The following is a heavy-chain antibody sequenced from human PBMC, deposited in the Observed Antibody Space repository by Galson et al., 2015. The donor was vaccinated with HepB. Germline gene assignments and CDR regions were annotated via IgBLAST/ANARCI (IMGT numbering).Heavy chain of an antibody. D-gene: IGHD3-16*01. Sequence: SLRLSCAASGFTFSGYWMSWVRQVPGKGLEWVADVNLDGSEMYYADSVKGRFTNSRDNAERSMSLHMYSLRAEDTAVYYCAREVMTRTLAHKTPDYWGQGTLVTVAS. CDR2: VNLDGSEM. CDR1: GFTFSGYW. CDR3: AREVMTRTLAHKTPDY. V-gene: IGHV3-7*03. J-gene: IGHJ4*02.